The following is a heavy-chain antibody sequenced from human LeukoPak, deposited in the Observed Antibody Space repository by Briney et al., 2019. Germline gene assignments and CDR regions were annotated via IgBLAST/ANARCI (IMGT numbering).Heavy chain of an antibody. V-gene: IGHV3-23*01. CDR1: GFTFSSYA. D-gene: IGHD3-3*01. J-gene: IGHJ5*02. CDR2: ISGSGGST. CDR3: AREKDFWSGYDGWFDP. Sequence: PGGSLRLSCAASGFTFSSYAMSWVRQAPGKGLEWVSAISGSGGSTYYADSVKGRFTISRDNSKNTLYLQMNSLRAEDTAVYYCAREKDFWSGYDGWFDPWGQGTLVTVSS.